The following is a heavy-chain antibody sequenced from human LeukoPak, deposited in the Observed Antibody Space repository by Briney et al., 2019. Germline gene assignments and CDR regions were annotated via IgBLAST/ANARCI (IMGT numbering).Heavy chain of an antibody. Sequence: ASVKVSCKASGNTFTAYYMHWVRQAPGQGLEWMGWINPDSGGTNYAQKFQGRVTMTRDTSISTAYMELSRLRSDDTAVYYCARALYSYVSGSNFDYWGQGTLVTVSS. J-gene: IGHJ4*02. CDR3: ARALYSYVSGSNFDY. V-gene: IGHV1-2*02. CDR2: INPDSGGT. D-gene: IGHD5-18*01. CDR1: GNTFTAYY.